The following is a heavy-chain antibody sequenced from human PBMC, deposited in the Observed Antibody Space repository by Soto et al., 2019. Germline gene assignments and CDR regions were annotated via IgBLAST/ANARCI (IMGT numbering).Heavy chain of an antibody. J-gene: IGHJ5*01. Sequence: EVQLLESGGGLVQPGGSLRLSCAASGFTFNTFEMSWVRQAPGRGLEWVSFISDDSSRTYYADAVKGRFTISRDNSTNTLYLQMNSLTAEDTAVYACVKGGWLDFWGQGSLVTVSS. D-gene: IGHD3-16*01. CDR1: GFTFNTFE. CDR2: ISDDSSRT. V-gene: IGHV3-23*01. CDR3: VKGGWLDF.